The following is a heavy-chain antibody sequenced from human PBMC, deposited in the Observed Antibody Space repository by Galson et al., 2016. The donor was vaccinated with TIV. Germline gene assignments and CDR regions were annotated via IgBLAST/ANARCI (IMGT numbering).Heavy chain of an antibody. V-gene: IGHV1-69*06. CDR3: ARVVLAYSNYGGYCHGMDV. D-gene: IGHD4-11*01. Sequence: SVKVSCKASGDTFNSYGIAWVRQAPGQVLEWMGGIIPMIGTPKYAQKFQGRVTITADKSTSTAYMELSSLRSEDTARYYCARVVLAYSNYGGYCHGMDVWGQGTTVTVAS. CDR1: GDTFNSYG. J-gene: IGHJ6*02. CDR2: IIPMIGTP.